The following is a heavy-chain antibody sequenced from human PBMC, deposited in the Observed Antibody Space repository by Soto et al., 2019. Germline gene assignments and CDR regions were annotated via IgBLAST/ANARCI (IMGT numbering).Heavy chain of an antibody. CDR1: GFSFIDYS. D-gene: IGHD5-12*01. J-gene: IGHJ1*01. CDR3: ARSAKKTWLPVF. CDR2: INAGNGNT. Sequence: ASVKVSCKASGFSFIDYSILWVRQAPGQSLEWLGWINAGNGNTKYSHKFQDRVTITSDTSATTTYMELRSLRSEDTAVFYCARSAKKTWLPVFWGQGTLVTVSS. V-gene: IGHV1-3*01.